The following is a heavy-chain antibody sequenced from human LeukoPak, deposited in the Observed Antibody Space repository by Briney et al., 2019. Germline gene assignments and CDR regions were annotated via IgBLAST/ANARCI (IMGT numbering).Heavy chain of an antibody. D-gene: IGHD1-26*01. CDR3: ARGNSGSYYAYYFDY. J-gene: IGHJ4*02. CDR2: IRYDGSNK. V-gene: IGHV3-30*02. CDR1: GFTFSDAW. Sequence: GGSLRLSCAASGFTFSDAWMSWVRQAPGKGLEWVAFIRYDGSNKYYADSVKGRFTISRDNSKNTLYLQMNSLRAEDTAVYYCARGNSGSYYAYYFDYWGQGTLVTVSS.